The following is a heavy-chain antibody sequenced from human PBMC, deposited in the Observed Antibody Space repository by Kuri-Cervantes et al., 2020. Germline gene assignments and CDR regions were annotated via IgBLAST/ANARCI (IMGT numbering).Heavy chain of an antibody. CDR2: ISYDGSNK. Sequence: GESLKISCVGSGFTFSNHAVTWVRQAPGKGLEWVAVISYDGSNKYYADSVKGRFTISRDNSKNTLYLQMNSLRAEDTAVYYCAREGLWMARGSYYTSGYWGQGTLVTVSS. J-gene: IGHJ4*02. V-gene: IGHV3-30-3*01. CDR1: GFTFSNHA. CDR3: AREGLWMARGSYYTSGY. D-gene: IGHD3-10*01.